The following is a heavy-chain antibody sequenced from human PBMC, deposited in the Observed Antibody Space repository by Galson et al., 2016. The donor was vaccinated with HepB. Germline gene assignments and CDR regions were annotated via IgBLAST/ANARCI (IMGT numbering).Heavy chain of an antibody. CDR3: ARERMRIRYGGVQYGDY. Sequence: SVKVSCKAYGYTFTGHTIHWVRQAPGQGLEWMGWINPNSDVKNYAQKFQGRIIMTRDKAINTPYMQLSRLTSDDSAIYYCARERMRIRYGGVQYGDYWGQGSLVTVSS. D-gene: IGHD3-16*01. V-gene: IGHV1-2*02. CDR1: GYTFTGHT. J-gene: IGHJ4*02. CDR2: INPNSDVK.